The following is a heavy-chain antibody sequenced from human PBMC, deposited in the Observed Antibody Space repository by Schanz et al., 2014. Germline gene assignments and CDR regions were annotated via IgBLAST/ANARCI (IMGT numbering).Heavy chain of an antibody. CDR1: RFTVTNAW. CDR2: ISGSGGST. D-gene: IGHD6-25*01. CDR3: AKVRYSSGWRGDYFDE. J-gene: IGHJ4*02. V-gene: IGHV3-23*01. Sequence: EVQLLESGGGLVQPGGSLRLSCAASRFTVTNAWMSWVRQAPGKGLEWVSAISGSGGSTYYADSVKGRFTISRDNSKNTLYLQMNSLRAEDTAVYYCAKVRYSSGWRGDYFDEWGQGTLVTVSS.